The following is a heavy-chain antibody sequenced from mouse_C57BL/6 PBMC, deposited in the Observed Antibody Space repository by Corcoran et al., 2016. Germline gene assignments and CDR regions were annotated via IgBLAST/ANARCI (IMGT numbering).Heavy chain of an antibody. CDR2: IYPGDGDT. J-gene: IGHJ1*03. Sequence: QVQLQQSGAELVKPGASVKISCKASGYAFSSYWMNWVKQRPGKGLEWIGQIYPGDGDTNYNGKFKGKATLTADKSSSTAYMQLSSLTSEDSAVYFCGRWGYYGPWYVDGWGTGTTVTVSS. D-gene: IGHD1-1*01. CDR3: GRWGYYGPWYVDG. V-gene: IGHV1-80*01. CDR1: GYAFSSYW.